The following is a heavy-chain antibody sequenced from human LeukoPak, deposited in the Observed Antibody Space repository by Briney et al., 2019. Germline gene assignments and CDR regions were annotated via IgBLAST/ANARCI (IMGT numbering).Heavy chain of an antibody. D-gene: IGHD5-24*01. CDR2: IWYDGSNK. J-gene: IGHJ4*02. CDR1: GFIFSGYG. V-gene: IGHV3-33*01. CDR3: ARGNFRRDGYNFDY. Sequence: GGSLRLSRAASGFIFSGYGMHWVRQAPGKGLEWVAVIWYDGSNKYYADSVKGRFTISRDNSKNTLYLQMNSLRAEDTAVFYCARGNFRRDGYNFDYWGQGTLVTVSS.